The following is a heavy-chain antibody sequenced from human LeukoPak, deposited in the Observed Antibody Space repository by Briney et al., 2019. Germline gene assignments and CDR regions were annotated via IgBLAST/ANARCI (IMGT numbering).Heavy chain of an antibody. CDR1: GFTFSEYY. Sequence: GGSLRLSCAASGFTFSEYYMSWLRQAPGKGLEWVSYIRSSSSYTDYADSVKGRLTISRDNAKNSLYLQMNSLRAEDTAVYYCARGYYDNSGYYFPFDFWGQGTLVTVSS. CDR2: IRSSSSYT. D-gene: IGHD3-22*01. CDR3: ARGYYDNSGYYFPFDF. J-gene: IGHJ4*02. V-gene: IGHV3-11*06.